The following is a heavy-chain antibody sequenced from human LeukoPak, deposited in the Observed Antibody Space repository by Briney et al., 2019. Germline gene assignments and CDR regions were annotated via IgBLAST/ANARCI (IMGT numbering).Heavy chain of an antibody. Sequence: SVKVSCKASGGTFSSYAISWVRQAPGQGLEWMGGIIPIFGTANYAQKFQGRVTITADESTSTAYMELSSLRSEDTAVYYCAREGGPYRPLDYSGQGTLVTVSS. V-gene: IGHV1-69*13. CDR3: AREGGPYRPLDY. CDR1: GGTFSSYA. J-gene: IGHJ4*02. CDR2: IIPIFGTA.